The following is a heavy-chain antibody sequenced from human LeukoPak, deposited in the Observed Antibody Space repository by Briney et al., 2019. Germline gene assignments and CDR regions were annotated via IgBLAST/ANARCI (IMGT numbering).Heavy chain of an antibody. D-gene: IGHD5-12*01. CDR2: IIPIFGTA. CDR3: ARDGRASSGYDYRPYYYYGMDV. CDR1: GGTFSSYA. J-gene: IGHJ6*02. Sequence: GASVKVSCKASGGTFSSYAISWVRQAPGQGLEWMGGIIPIFGTANYAQKFQGRVTITADESTSTAYMELSSLRSEDTAVYYCARDGRASSGYDYRPYYYYGMDVWGQGTTVTVSS. V-gene: IGHV1-69*01.